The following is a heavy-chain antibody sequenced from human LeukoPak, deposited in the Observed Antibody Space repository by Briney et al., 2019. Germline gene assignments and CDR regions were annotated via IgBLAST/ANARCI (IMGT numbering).Heavy chain of an antibody. CDR3: ARVGFGLAFDI. CDR1: GYTFSGYY. CDR2: INPNSGGT. Sequence: ASVKVSCKASGYTFSGYYLHWVRQAPGQGLEWMGWINPNSGGTNSAQKFQGRVTMTTDTSTSTAYMELRSLRSDDTAVYYCARVGFGLAFDIWGQGTMVTVSS. D-gene: IGHD3-10*01. J-gene: IGHJ3*02. V-gene: IGHV1-2*02.